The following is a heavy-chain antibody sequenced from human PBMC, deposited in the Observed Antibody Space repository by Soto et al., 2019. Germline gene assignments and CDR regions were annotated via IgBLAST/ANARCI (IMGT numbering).Heavy chain of an antibody. CDR1: GFTFSGSA. Sequence: EVQLVESGGGLVQPGGSLKLSCAASGFTFSGSAMHWVRQASGKGLEWVGRIRSKANSYATAYAASVKGRFTISRDDSKNTANLQMNSLKTEDTAVYYCTSSSWYMDYYYGMDVWGQGTTVTVSS. CDR2: IRSKANSYAT. J-gene: IGHJ6*02. D-gene: IGHD6-13*01. CDR3: TSSSWYMDYYYGMDV. V-gene: IGHV3-73*02.